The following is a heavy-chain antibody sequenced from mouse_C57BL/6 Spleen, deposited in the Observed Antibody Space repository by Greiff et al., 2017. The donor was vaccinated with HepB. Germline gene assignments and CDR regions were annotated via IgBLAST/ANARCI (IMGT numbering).Heavy chain of an antibody. D-gene: IGHD3-2*02. CDR1: GFTFSDYG. J-gene: IGHJ4*01. Sequence: EVQLVESGGGLVKPGGSLKLSCAASGFTFSDYGMHWVRQAPEKGLEWVAYISSGSSTIYYADTVKGRFTISRDNAKNTLFLQRTSLRSEDTAMYYCARRDSSGYAMDYWGQGTSVTVSS. V-gene: IGHV5-17*01. CDR2: ISSGSSTI. CDR3: ARRDSSGYAMDY.